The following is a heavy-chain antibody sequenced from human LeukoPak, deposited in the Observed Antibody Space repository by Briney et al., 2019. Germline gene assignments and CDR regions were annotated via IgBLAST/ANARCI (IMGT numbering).Heavy chain of an antibody. CDR3: ARSYSNHIFGMDV. D-gene: IGHD4-11*01. J-gene: IGHJ6*02. Sequence: PGGSLRLSCAASGFTVSSYYMTWFRQAPGKGLEWVSVIYSGGSTYYADSVKGRVAISRDNSKNTVFLQMNSVRAEDTAVYYCARSYSNHIFGMDVWGQGTTVTVSS. CDR2: IYSGGST. CDR1: GFTVSSYY. V-gene: IGHV3-66*01.